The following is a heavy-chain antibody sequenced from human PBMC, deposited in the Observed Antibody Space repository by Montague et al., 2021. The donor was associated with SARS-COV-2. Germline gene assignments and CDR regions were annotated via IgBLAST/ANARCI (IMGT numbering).Heavy chain of an antibody. CDR3: ARSTGHFDY. CDR1: GFTFSIYS. CDR2: ITGTSSLV. Sequence: SLRLSCSASGFTFSIYSMNWVRQAPGKGLEWVSYITGTSSLVHYADSVKGRFTISRDNAQNSLYLQMNSLRDEDTAVYYCARSTGHFDYWGLGTLVTASS. V-gene: IGHV3-48*02. J-gene: IGHJ4*02. D-gene: IGHD7-27*01.